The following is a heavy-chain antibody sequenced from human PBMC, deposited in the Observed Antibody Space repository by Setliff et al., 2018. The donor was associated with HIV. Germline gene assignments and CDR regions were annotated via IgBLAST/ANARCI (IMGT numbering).Heavy chain of an antibody. CDR3: ARAVQLGYFDY. V-gene: IGHV4-61*09. Sequence: LSLTCTVSGGSISSGNYYWSWIRVPAGKGLEWIGHVYTDGSTNYNPSLNSRVTISVDMSKNQFSLKLSSVTAADTAVYYCARAVQLGYFDYWGQGTLVTVSS. D-gene: IGHD6-6*01. J-gene: IGHJ4*02. CDR2: VYTDGST. CDR1: GGSISSGNYY.